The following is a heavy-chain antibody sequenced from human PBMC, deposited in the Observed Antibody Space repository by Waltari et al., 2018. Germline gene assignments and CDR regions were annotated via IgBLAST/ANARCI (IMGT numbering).Heavy chain of an antibody. CDR2: ISSMSSTI. CDR1: GFTFSSYS. J-gene: IGHJ4*02. V-gene: IGHV3-48*01. CDR3: ARDGEDGYNFDY. Sequence: EVQLVESGGGLVQPGGSLRLSCAASGFTFSSYSMNWVRQAPGKGLEWVSYISSMSSTIYYADSVKGRFTISRDNAKNSLYLQMNSLRAEDTAVYYCARDGEDGYNFDYWGQGTLVTVSS. D-gene: IGHD5-12*01.